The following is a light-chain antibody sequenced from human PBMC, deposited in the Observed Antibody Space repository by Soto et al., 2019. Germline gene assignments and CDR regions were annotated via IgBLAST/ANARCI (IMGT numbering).Light chain of an antibody. V-gene: IGKV3-11*01. J-gene: IGKJ5*01. CDR1: QSINRY. CDR2: GAS. Sequence: EILVTQSPKSLSVSPRETATLSCRASQSINRYLAWYQHKPGQAPRLLIHGASTRATGVPARFSGSGSGTDFTLTISSLEPEDFAVYYCQHRSEWPVSFGQGTRLEIK. CDR3: QHRSEWPVS.